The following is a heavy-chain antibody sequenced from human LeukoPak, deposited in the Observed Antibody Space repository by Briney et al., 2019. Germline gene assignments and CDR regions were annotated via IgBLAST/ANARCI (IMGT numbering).Heavy chain of an antibody. D-gene: IGHD6-19*01. V-gene: IGHV3-74*01. CDR3: ARQAVPARGFDY. CDR1: GFTFSDFW. CDR2: INSGGTVT. J-gene: IGHJ4*02. Sequence: GGSLRLSCAASGFTFSDFWMHWVRQAPGKGLVWVSRINSGGTVTNYADSVKGRFTISRDNSKNTLYLQMNSLRAEDTALYYCARQAVPARGFDYWGQGTLVTVSS.